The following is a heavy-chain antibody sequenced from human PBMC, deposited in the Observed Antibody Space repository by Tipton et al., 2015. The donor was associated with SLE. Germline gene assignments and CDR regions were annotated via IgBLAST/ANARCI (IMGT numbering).Heavy chain of an antibody. CDR3: STFRDVVQGVIGAFNI. CDR2: VYNSGST. CDR1: GYSISSAYS. J-gene: IGHJ3*02. Sequence: LRLSCAVSGYSISSAYSWGWIRQTPGKGLEGIGTVYNSGSTHYNPSLKRRVTISVDTSKNQFSLNLTSVTAADTAVYYGSTFRDVVQGVIGAFNIWGLGTMVTVSS. V-gene: IGHV4-38-2*01. D-gene: IGHD3-10*01.